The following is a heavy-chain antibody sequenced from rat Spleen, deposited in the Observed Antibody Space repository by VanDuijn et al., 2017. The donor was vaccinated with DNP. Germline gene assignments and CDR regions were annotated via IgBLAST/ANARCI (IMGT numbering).Heavy chain of an antibody. D-gene: IGHD1-11*01. CDR1: GFTFRSLP. CDR2: FSTIGDDT. Sequence: EVQVIESGGGFVQPGGSMKLSCEASGFTFRSLPMAWVRQAPTKGLEWVATFSTIGDDTFYRDSVKGRFTISRDNAKSTLYLQMNSLRSEDTATYYCTRINYGGYYYVMDAWGQGASVTVSS. J-gene: IGHJ4*01. V-gene: IGHV5-46*01. CDR3: TRINYGGYYYVMDA.